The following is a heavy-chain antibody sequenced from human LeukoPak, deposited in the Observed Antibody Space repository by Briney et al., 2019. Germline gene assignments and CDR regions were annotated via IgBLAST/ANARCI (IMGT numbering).Heavy chain of an antibody. Sequence: PGRSLRLSCAASGFTFSSYGMHWVRQAPGKGLEWVAVISYDGSNKYYADPVKGRFTISRDNSKNTLYLQMNSLRVEDTAVYYCAKDVRAVNNYGWGSSGLYWGQGTLVTVSS. J-gene: IGHJ4*02. CDR2: ISYDGSNK. V-gene: IGHV3-30*18. CDR1: GFTFSSYG. D-gene: IGHD3-10*01. CDR3: AKDVRAVNNYGWGSSGLY.